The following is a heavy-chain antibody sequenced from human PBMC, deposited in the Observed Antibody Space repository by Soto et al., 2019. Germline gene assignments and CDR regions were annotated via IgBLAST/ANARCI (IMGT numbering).Heavy chain of an antibody. D-gene: IGHD6-6*01. CDR1: GGSISSSSYY. V-gene: IGHV4-39*01. J-gene: IGHJ6*02. CDR2: IYYSGST. CDR3: VWDRSSSSDYYYYGMDV. Sequence: SETLSLTCTVSGGSISSSSYYWGWIRQPPGKGLEWIGSIYYSGSTYYNPSLKSRVTISVDTSKNQFSLKLSSVTAADTAVYYCVWDRSSSSDYYYYGMDVWGQGTTVTVSS.